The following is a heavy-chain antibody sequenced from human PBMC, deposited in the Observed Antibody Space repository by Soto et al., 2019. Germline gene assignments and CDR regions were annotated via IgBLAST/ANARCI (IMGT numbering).Heavy chain of an antibody. V-gene: IGHV4-59*08. J-gene: IGHJ6*03. Sequence: QVQLQESGPGLVKPSETLSLSCTVSGGSVSSYYWRWIRHSPGKGLEWIGYIYYSGNTNYNPSLKSRVTISVDTSKNQFSLNLTSVTVTDTAVYYCAGTIFGSFYYYMDVWGKGTTVTVSS. CDR1: GGSVSSYY. CDR2: IYYSGNT. D-gene: IGHD3-3*01. CDR3: AGTIFGSFYYYMDV.